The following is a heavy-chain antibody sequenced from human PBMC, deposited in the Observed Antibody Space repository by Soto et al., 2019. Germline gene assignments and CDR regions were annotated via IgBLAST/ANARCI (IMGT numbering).Heavy chain of an antibody. Sequence: QLQLQESGSGLVKPSQTLSLTCAVSGGSISSGGYSWSWIRQPPGKGLEWIGYIYHSGSTYYNPSLKSRVTISVDRSKNQFSLKLSSVTAADTAVYYCARVRGVCSGGSCYEAGDGSFDYWGQGTLVTVSS. CDR3: ARVRGVCSGGSCYEAGDGSFDY. D-gene: IGHD2-15*01. CDR2: IYHSGST. V-gene: IGHV4-30-2*01. CDR1: GGSISSGGYS. J-gene: IGHJ4*02.